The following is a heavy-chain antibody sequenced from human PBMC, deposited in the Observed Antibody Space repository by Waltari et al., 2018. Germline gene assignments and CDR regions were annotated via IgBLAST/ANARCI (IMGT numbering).Heavy chain of an antibody. V-gene: IGHV4-38-2*01. CDR2: IYHSGSN. CDR3: TRHAASLGTYYFDY. D-gene: IGHD1-26*01. J-gene: IGHJ4*02. CDR1: GYLISSGYY. Sequence: QVQLQESGPGLVTPSETLSLTCAVSGYLISSGYYWGWIRQHPGKGLGWIGSIYHSGSNYYNPSLKSRVTISVDTFKNQFSLKMRFVTAADTAVYYCTRHAASLGTYYFDYWGQGTLVTVSS.